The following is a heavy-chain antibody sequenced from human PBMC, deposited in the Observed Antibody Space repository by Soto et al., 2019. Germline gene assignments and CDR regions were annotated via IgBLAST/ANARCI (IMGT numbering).Heavy chain of an antibody. CDR2: IIPIFGTA. D-gene: IGHD3-22*01. V-gene: IGHV1-69*13. CDR1: GGTFSSYA. CDR3: ASRLYDSSGYSLWYYFDY. Sequence: GASVKVSCKASGGTFSSYAISWVRQAPGQGLEWMGGIIPIFGTANYAQKFQGRVTITADESTSTAYMELSSLRSEDTAVYYCASRLYDSSGYSLWYYFDYWGQGTLVTVSS. J-gene: IGHJ4*02.